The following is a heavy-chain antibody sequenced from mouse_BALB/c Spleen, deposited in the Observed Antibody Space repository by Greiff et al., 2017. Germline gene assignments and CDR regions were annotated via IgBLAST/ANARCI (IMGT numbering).Heavy chain of an antibody. CDR3: ASRNYYGSSYGAMDY. D-gene: IGHD1-1*01. CDR1: GFSLTSYG. CDR2: IWSGGST. J-gene: IGHJ4*01. V-gene: IGHV2-2*02. Sequence: QVQLKESGPGLVQPSQSLSITCTVSGFSLTSYGVHWVRQSPGKGLEWLGVIWSGGSTDYNAALISRLSISKDNSKSQVFFKMNSLQANDTAIYYCASRNYYGSSYGAMDYWGQGTSVTVSS.